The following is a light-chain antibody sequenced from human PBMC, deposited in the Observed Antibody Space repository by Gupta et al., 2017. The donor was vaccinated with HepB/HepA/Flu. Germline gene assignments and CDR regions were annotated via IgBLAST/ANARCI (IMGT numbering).Light chain of an antibody. CDR3: QQYYNSPLT. CDR1: QSLIYSSNSKNY. CDR2: WAS. J-gene: IGKJ1*01. V-gene: IGKV4-1*01. Sequence: DIVMTRSPESLAVSLGERATINCKSSQSLIYSSNSKNYLAWYQQKPGQPPKLLMYWASTRESGVPERFSGSGSGTDFTLTISSLQAEDVAVYYCQQYYNSPLTFGQGTKVEIK.